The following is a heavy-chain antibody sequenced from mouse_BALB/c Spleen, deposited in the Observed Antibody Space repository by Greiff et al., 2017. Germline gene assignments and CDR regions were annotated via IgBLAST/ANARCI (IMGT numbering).Heavy chain of an antibody. CDR3: GGSMDY. V-gene: IGHV14-3*02. CDR1: GFNIKDTY. CDR2: IDPANGNT. Sequence: DVHLVESGAELVKPGASVKLSCTASGFNIKDTYMHWVKQRPEQGLEWIGRIDPANGNTKYDPKFQGKATITADTSSNTAYLQLSSLTSEDTAVYYCGGSMDYWGQGTSVTVSS. J-gene: IGHJ4*01.